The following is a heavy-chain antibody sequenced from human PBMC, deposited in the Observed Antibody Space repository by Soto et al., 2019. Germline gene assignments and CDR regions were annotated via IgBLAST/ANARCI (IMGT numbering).Heavy chain of an antibody. J-gene: IGHJ3*02. V-gene: IGHV5-51*01. D-gene: IGHD3-22*01. CDR2: IYPGDSDT. CDR3: ARRVEYYYDSSGYYPAHAFDI. CDR1: GYSFTSYW. Sequence: GESLKISCKGSGYSFTSYWIVWVRQMPGKGLEWMGIIYPGDSDTRYSPSFQGQVTISADKSISTAYLQWSSLKASDTAMYYCARRVEYYYDSSGYYPAHAFDIWGQGTMVTVSS.